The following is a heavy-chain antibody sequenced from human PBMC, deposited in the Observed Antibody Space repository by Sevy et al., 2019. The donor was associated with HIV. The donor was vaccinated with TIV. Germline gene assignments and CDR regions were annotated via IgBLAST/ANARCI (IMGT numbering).Heavy chain of an antibody. CDR2: ISYDGSNK. CDR3: AGDGGLYMTMIVVVISYYFDY. J-gene: IGHJ4*02. CDR1: GFTFSSYA. Sequence: GGSLRLSCAASGFTFSSYAMHWVRQAPGKGLEWVAVISYDGSNKYYADSVKGRFTISRDNAKNTLYLQMNSLRAEDTAVYYCAGDGGLYMTMIVVVISYYFDYWGQGTLVTVSS. D-gene: IGHD3-22*01. V-gene: IGHV3-30-3*01.